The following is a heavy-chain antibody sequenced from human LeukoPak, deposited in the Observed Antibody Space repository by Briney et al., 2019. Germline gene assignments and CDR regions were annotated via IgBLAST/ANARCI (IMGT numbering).Heavy chain of an antibody. D-gene: IGHD3-22*01. V-gene: IGHV1-8*01. Sequence: ASVKVSCKASGYTFTSYDINWVRQATGQGLEWMGWMNPNSGNTGYAQKFQGRVTMTRDTSISTAYMDMSSLRSEDTAVYYCARVLHSSGYYGPYYFDYWGQGTLVTVSS. CDR2: MNPNSGNT. J-gene: IGHJ4*02. CDR1: GYTFTSYD. CDR3: ARVLHSSGYYGPYYFDY.